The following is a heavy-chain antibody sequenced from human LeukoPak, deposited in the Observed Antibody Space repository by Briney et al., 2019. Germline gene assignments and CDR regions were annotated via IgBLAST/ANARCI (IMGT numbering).Heavy chain of an antibody. J-gene: IGHJ3*02. Sequence: SETLSLTCAVYGGSLSGHHWSWMRQPPGKGLEWIGEINDSGSTNYNPSLKSRVIILVDTSKNQFSLKVSSVAAADTAVYYCARRPTVVVIAENDAFDIWGQGTMVTVSS. CDR1: GGSLSGHH. CDR3: ARRPTVVVIAENDAFDI. CDR2: INDSGST. V-gene: IGHV4-34*01. D-gene: IGHD2-21*01.